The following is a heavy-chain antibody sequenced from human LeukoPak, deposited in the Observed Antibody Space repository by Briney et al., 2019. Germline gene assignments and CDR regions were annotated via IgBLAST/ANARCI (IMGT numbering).Heavy chain of an antibody. CDR2: MYTSGTT. V-gene: IGHV4-4*07. J-gene: IGHJ4*02. CDR1: GASITSYY. D-gene: IGHD3-22*01. Sequence: SETLSLTCTVSGASITSYYWSWIRQLAGKGLEWIGRMYTSGTTDYNPSLKSRVTMSVDTSKNQFSLKLTSVTAADTAMYYCARYDSTGLDYWGQGTLATVSS. CDR3: ARYDSTGLDY.